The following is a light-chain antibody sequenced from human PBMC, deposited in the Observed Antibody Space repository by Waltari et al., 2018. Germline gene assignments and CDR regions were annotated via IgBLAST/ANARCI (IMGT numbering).Light chain of an antibody. CDR3: LQNTNWPWT. CDR2: GAS. J-gene: IGKJ1*01. CDR1: QSVSSS. Sequence: VMTQSPATLSLSPGERDTLSCRASQSVSSSLVWYQKKPGQAPRLLIYGASNRATGIPDRFSGSGSGTVFTLTISSLEPEDVAVYYCLQNTNWPWTFGQGTKVEIK. V-gene: IGKV3D-15*01.